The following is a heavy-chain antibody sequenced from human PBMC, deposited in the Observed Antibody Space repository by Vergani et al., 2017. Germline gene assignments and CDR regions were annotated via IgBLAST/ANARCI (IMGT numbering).Heavy chain of an antibody. CDR3: ARGGRMVRGVISWFDP. Sequence: EVQLVESGGGLVQPGGSLRLSCAASGFTFSSYSMNWVRQAPGKGLEWVSYISSSSSTIYYADSVKGRFTISRDNAKNSLYLQMNSLRDEDTAVYYCARGGRMVRGVISWFDPWGQGTLVTVSS. CDR2: ISSSSSTI. V-gene: IGHV3-48*02. D-gene: IGHD3-10*01. J-gene: IGHJ5*02. CDR1: GFTFSSYS.